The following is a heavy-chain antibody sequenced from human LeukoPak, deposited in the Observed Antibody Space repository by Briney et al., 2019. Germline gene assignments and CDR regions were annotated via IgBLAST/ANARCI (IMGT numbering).Heavy chain of an antibody. J-gene: IGHJ5*02. CDR1: GFXFSSYE. CDR2: ISKSGITI. CDR3: ARVVWFDP. Sequence: PGGSLRLSCEASGFXFSSYEMNWVRQAPGKGLEWVSYISKSGITIYYADSVKGRFTISRDNAKNSLYLQMNSLRAEDTAVYYCARVVWFDPWGQGTLVTVSS. V-gene: IGHV3-48*03.